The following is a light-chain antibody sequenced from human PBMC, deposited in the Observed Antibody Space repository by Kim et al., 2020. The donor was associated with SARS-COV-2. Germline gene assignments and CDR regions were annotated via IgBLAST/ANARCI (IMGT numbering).Light chain of an antibody. CDR2: LNRDGSY. Sequence: ASVKLTCTLSSNRSGYAVEWHQQQQQKGPGFLMKLNRDGSYSRGAGIPDRFSGSTSGAERHLSISSLQSEDEGDYYCQTWGAGIRVFGGGTQLTVL. CDR1: SNRSGYA. V-gene: IGLV4-69*02. CDR3: QTWGAGIRV. J-gene: IGLJ3*02.